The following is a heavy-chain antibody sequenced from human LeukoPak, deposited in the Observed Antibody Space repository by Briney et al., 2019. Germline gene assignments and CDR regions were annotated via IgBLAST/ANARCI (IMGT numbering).Heavy chain of an antibody. J-gene: IGHJ4*02. CDR3: ARVMAATVVSRGRYFDY. CDR1: VGTFSRFA. Sequence: SVKVSCKASVGTFSRFAISWVRQAPGQGLEWMGGIIPIFGTTNYAQKFQGRVTITADTSTSTAYMELRSLRSDDTAVYYCARVMAATVVSRGRYFDYWGQGTLVTVSS. CDR2: IIPIFGTT. D-gene: IGHD4-23*01. V-gene: IGHV1-69*06.